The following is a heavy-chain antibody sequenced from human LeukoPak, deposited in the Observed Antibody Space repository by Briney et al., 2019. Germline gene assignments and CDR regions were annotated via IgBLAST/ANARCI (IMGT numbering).Heavy chain of an antibody. Sequence: SETLSLTCTVSGGSISSSNYYWGWIRQPPGKGLEWIGTIYYSGSTYYNPSLESPVTISVDTSKNQFSLRLRSVSAADTANYYCARRGEYSYGSNNWFDPWGQGTLVTVSS. CDR2: IYYSGST. CDR1: GGSISSSNYY. CDR3: ARRGEYSYGSNNWFDP. V-gene: IGHV4-39*01. D-gene: IGHD5-18*01. J-gene: IGHJ5*02.